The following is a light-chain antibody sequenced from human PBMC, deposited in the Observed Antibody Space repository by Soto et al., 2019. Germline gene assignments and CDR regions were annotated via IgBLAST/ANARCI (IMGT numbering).Light chain of an antibody. J-gene: IGLJ1*01. CDR3: SSYTSISTHLYV. V-gene: IGLV2-14*01. Sequence: QSALTQPASVSGSPGQSITISCSGTSSDVGGYNYVSWYQQHPGKAPKLMIYDVTNRPSGVSNRFSGSKSGNTASLTISVLQAEDEADYYCSSYTSISTHLYVFGTGTKVTVL. CDR2: DVT. CDR1: SSDVGGYNY.